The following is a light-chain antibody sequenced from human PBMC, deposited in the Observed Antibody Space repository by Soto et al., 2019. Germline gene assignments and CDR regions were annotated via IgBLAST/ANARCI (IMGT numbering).Light chain of an antibody. J-gene: IGLJ1*01. CDR2: EVS. CDR3: SSYTSRNTYV. CDR1: SSDVGGYNY. V-gene: IGLV2-14*01. Sequence: QSVLTQPASVSGSPGQSITISCIGTSSDVGGYNYVSWYQQYPGKAPRLMIYEVSSRPSGVSDRFSGSKSANTASLTMSGLQAEDEADYYCSSYTSRNTYVFGTGTK.